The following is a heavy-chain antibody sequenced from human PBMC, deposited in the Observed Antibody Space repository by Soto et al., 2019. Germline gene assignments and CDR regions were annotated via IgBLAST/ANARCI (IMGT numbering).Heavy chain of an antibody. V-gene: IGHV3-23*01. CDR1: GFTFSFYP. D-gene: IGHD7-27*01. Sequence: EVVLLESGGGLVQPGGSLRLSCAASGFTFSFYPMSWVRQAPGKGLEWVAGISSTAGTIYYADPVKGRFTISRDNSQNILYLQMNNLRAEDTAIYYCAKYAGFSPGVRFNFDYWGQGTLVTVSS. CDR2: ISSTAGTI. J-gene: IGHJ4*02. CDR3: AKYAGFSPGVRFNFDY.